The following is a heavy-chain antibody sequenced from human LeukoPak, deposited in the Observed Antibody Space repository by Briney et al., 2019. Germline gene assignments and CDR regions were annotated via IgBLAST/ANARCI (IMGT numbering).Heavy chain of an antibody. CDR1: GFTFSSYA. J-gene: IGHJ4*02. CDR3: ATNIDFWSGLDH. D-gene: IGHD3-3*01. V-gene: IGHV3-23*01. CDR2: ISGSGGST. Sequence: GGSLRLSCAASGFTFSSYAISWVRQAPGRGLEWVSAISGSGGSTYYADSVKGRFTISRDNSKNMLYLQMNSLRAEDTPVYYCATNIDFWSGLDHWGQGTLVTVSS.